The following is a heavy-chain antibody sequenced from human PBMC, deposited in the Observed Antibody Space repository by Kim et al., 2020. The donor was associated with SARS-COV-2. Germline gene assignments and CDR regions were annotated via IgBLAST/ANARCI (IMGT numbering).Heavy chain of an antibody. CDR1: GFTFSSYG. Sequence: GGSLRLSCAASGFTFSSYGMHWVRQAPGKGLEWVAVISYDGSNKYYADSVKGRFTISRDNSKNTLYLQMNSLRAEDTAVYYCANEVVPAAICCYGMDVWGQGTTVTVSS. J-gene: IGHJ6*02. V-gene: IGHV3-30*18. CDR3: ANEVVPAAICCYGMDV. CDR2: ISYDGSNK. D-gene: IGHD2-2*01.